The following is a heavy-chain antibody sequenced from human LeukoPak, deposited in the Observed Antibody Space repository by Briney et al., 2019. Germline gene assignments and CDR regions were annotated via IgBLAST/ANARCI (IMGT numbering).Heavy chain of an antibody. CDR1: GFTFSTYA. Sequence: GGSLRLSCAASGFTFSTYAMSWVRQAPGKGLEWVSVIYSGDSGVSTYYADSVKGRFTISGHNTKNTLYLQMSSLRAEDTAVYFCARSAARLRYYYAMDVWGQGTTVTVCS. CDR2: IYSGDSGVST. CDR3: ARSAARLRYYYAMDV. J-gene: IGHJ6*02. V-gene: IGHV3-23*03. D-gene: IGHD6-6*01.